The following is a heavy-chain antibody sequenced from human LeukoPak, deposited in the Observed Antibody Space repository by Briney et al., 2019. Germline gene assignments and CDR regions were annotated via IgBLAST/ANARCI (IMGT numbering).Heavy chain of an antibody. CDR1: GGSISSSSYY. CDR2: IYYSGST. V-gene: IGHV4-39*07. J-gene: IGHJ5*02. CDR3: ARDGVVAATGWFDP. Sequence: SETLSLTCTVSGGSISSSSYYWGWIRQPPGKGLEWIGSIYYSGSTYYNPSLKSRVTISIETSKNHFSLKLSSVTVADTAVYYCARDGVVAATGWFDPWGQGTLVTVSS. D-gene: IGHD2-15*01.